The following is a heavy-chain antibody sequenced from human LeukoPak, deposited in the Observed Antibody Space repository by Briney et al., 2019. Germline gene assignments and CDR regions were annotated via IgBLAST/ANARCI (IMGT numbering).Heavy chain of an antibody. CDR1: GFTFSSYA. D-gene: IGHD3-3*01. J-gene: IGHJ4*02. V-gene: IGHV3-23*02. CDR3: AKYYDFWSGYYNY. CDR2: ISGRGGRT. Sequence: GGSLRLSCAVSGFTFSSYAMSWVRRAPGGGREWVSAISGRGGRTYYGDSVEGRFTISREHSENTVYLQINRQRAEDTAVYYGAKYYDFWSGYYNYWGEGTLVSVSS.